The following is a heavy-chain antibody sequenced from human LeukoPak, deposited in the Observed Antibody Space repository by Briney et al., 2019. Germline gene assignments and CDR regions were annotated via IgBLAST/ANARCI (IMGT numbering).Heavy chain of an antibody. V-gene: IGHV3-23*01. CDR1: GFTFSTYA. CDR3: AKVDGDNWKYYFDY. CDR2: ISGSSGSA. D-gene: IGHD1-20*01. J-gene: IGHJ4*02. Sequence: PGGSLRLSCAASGFTFSTYAMSWVRQAPGKGLEWVSAISGSSGSAFYADSVKGRFTISRDNSKNTLYLQMNSLRAEDTAVYYCAKVDGDNWKYYFDYWGQGTLVTVSS.